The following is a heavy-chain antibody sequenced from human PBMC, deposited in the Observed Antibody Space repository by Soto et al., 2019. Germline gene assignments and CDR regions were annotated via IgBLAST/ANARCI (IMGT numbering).Heavy chain of an antibody. CDR3: ATDGGGILAISHYYMDV. V-gene: IGHV1-24*01. CDR2: FDPEDGET. D-gene: IGHD5-12*01. CDR1: GYTLTDLS. Sequence: GPAVEVSGKVSGYTLTDLSMHWVRQAPVKGLEWMGGFDPEDGETIYAQKFQGRVTMTEDTFTDTAYMELSSLRSEDTGVYYCATDGGGILAISHYYMDVWGKGTTVTVSS. J-gene: IGHJ6*03.